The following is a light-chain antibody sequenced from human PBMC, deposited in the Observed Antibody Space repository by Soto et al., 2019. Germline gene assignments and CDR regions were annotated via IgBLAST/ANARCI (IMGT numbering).Light chain of an antibody. CDR3: ISYTDRQYYI. CDR1: SSDIGSYDH. V-gene: IGLV2-14*03. J-gene: IGLJ1*01. Sequence: GASSDIGSYDHVAWYQQFPGKSPKLIIYAVSDRPSGVSDRFSGSKSGISASLTISGLQTEDEADYYCISYTDRQYYIFGNGTKVTV. CDR2: AVS.